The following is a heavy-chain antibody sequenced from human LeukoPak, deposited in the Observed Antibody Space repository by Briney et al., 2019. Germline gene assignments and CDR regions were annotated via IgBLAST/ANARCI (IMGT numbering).Heavy chain of an antibody. D-gene: IGHD3-3*01. CDR2: INSDGSST. Sequence: GGSLRLSCAASGFTFSSYWMHWVRQAPGKGLVWVSRINSDGSSTSYADSVKGRFTISRDNAKNTLYLQMNSLRAEDTAVYYCARDSDDFWSGYSFDYWGQGTLVTVSS. J-gene: IGHJ4*02. CDR1: GFTFSSYW. V-gene: IGHV3-74*01. CDR3: ARDSDDFWSGYSFDY.